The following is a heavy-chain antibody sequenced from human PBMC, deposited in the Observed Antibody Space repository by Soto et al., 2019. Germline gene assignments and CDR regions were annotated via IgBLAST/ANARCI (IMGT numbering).Heavy chain of an antibody. V-gene: IGHV4-59*01. CDR2: IYYSGTT. J-gene: IGHJ4*02. Sequence: PSETLSLTCTVSGGSISSSYWSWIRQPPGKGLEWIGFIYYSGTTNYNPSLKRRATIPVDTSNNQLALKPSSVTAADTAVYYGACLSPPGPTDYWSEGALVTVSS. CDR1: GGSISSSY. CDR3: ACLSPPGPTDY. D-gene: IGHD3-10*01.